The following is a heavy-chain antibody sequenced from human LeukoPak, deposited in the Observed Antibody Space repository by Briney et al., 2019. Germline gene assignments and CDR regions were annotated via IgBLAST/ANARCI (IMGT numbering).Heavy chain of an antibody. Sequence: TSETLSLTCAVYGGSFSGYYWSWIRQPPGKGLEWIGEINHSGSTNYNPSLKSRVTISVDTSKNQFSLKLSSVTAADTAVYYCARVIAVAGDDAFDIWGQGTMVTVSS. CDR3: ARVIAVAGDDAFDI. V-gene: IGHV4-34*01. CDR2: INHSGST. D-gene: IGHD6-19*01. J-gene: IGHJ3*02. CDR1: GGSFSGYY.